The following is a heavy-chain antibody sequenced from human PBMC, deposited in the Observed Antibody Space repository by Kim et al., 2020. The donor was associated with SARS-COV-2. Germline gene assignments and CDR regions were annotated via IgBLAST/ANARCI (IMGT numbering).Heavy chain of an antibody. V-gene: IGHV3-33*05. CDR1: GFTFSSYG. J-gene: IGHJ4*01. CDR3: ARLLEITMVRGVIGY. D-gene: IGHD3-10*01. Sequence: GGSLRLSCAASGFTFSSYGMHWVRQAPGKGLEWVTVISYDGSNKYYADSVKGRFTISRDNSKNTLYLQMNSLRAEDTAVYYCARLLEITMVRGVIGYWG. CDR2: ISYDGSNK.